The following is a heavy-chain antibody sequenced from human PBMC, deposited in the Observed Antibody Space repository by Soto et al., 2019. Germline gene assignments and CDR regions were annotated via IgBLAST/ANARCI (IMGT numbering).Heavy chain of an antibody. CDR2: INAGNGNT. Sequence: ASVKASCKTSGYTFTNYALHWVRQAPGQSFEWLGWINAGNGNTLYSQRFQGRATITRDTSARATHMELSSPRSEGTSIYYCARASSPGAIFDSHDYTGLGVWGQGPTVTVS. J-gene: IGHJ6*01. V-gene: IGHV1-3*01. CDR1: GYTFTNYA. D-gene: IGHD3-3*01. CDR3: ARASSPGAIFDSHDYTGLGV.